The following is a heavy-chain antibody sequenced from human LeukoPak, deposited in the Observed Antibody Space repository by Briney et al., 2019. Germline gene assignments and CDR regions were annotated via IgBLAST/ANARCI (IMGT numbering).Heavy chain of an antibody. Sequence: VKVSCKASGGTFSSYAISWVRQAPGQGLEWMGWINPNSGGTNYAQKFQGRVTMTRDTSISTAYMELSRLRSDDTAVYYCARVNRYRDILTGYYYYYMDVWGKGTTVTVSS. J-gene: IGHJ6*03. D-gene: IGHD3-9*01. CDR2: INPNSGGT. CDR1: GGTFSSYA. CDR3: ARVNRYRDILTGYYYYYMDV. V-gene: IGHV1-2*02.